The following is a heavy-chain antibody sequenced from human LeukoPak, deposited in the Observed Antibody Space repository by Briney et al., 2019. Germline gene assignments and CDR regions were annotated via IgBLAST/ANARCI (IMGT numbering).Heavy chain of an antibody. D-gene: IGHD4-11*01. CDR2: ISVYKGNT. CDR1: GYTFTSYG. V-gene: IGHV1-18*01. J-gene: IGHJ4*02. CDR3: ARTTITNARACYFDY. Sequence: ASVKVSCKASGYTFTSYGISWVRQAPGQGLEWIGWISVYKGNTHYAQNFQGRVTMTTDTSTNTAYLDLRSLETDDTAVYYCARTTITNARACYFDYWGQGTLVTVSS.